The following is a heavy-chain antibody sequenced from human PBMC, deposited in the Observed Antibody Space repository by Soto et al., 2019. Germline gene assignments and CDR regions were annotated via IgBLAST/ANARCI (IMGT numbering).Heavy chain of an antibody. V-gene: IGHV4-31*02. Sequence: SATRSRTWTVSGGSITTGVYYWIWIRQLPGKGLEWIGHRYYSESTYYNPSLKSRVSISLDTSKNQFSLKLSFVTAADTAMYYCARTKCSGGSCYSWSLDYWGQGTPVTSPQ. CDR1: GGSITTGVYY. D-gene: IGHD2-15*01. CDR3: ARTKCSGGSCYSWSLDY. CDR2: RYYSEST. J-gene: IGHJ4*02.